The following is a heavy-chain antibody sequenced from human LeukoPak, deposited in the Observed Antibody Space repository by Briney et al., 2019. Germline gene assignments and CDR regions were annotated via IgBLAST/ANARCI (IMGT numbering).Heavy chain of an antibody. Sequence: ASVKVSCKTSGYSFPTYGISWVRQAPGQGLEWMGWISNDNGITNYAPQFQGRVTLDTETCTSTAYMELRNLRSDDTAVYYCARGGFDYYGTGRAFDVWGQGTLVTVPS. CDR1: GYSFPTYG. J-gene: IGHJ4*02. V-gene: IGHV1-18*01. CDR3: ARGGFDYYGTGRAFDV. CDR2: ISNDNGIT. D-gene: IGHD3-10*01.